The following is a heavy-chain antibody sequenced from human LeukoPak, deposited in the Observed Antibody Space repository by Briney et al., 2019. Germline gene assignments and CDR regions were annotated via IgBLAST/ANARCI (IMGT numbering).Heavy chain of an antibody. V-gene: IGHV1-69*13. D-gene: IGHD3-22*01. CDR3: ASGVYYDSSGYSFEY. Sequence: PVKVSCKASGGTFSSYGISWVRQAPGQGLEWMGGIIPIFGTANYAQKFQGRVTITADESTSTAYMELSSLRSEDTAVYYCASGVYYDSSGYSFEYWGQGTLVTVCS. CDR2: IIPIFGTA. J-gene: IGHJ4*02. CDR1: GGTFSSYG.